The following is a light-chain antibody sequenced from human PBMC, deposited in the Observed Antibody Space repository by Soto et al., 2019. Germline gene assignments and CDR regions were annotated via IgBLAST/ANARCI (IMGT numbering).Light chain of an antibody. CDR2: GAS. Sequence: DMVLTQSPGSLSLSPGERATLSCRASQSVDSSFFAWYQQKPGQAPRLLIYGASKRATGTPDRFSGSGSGTDFTLTITRLEPEDFAVYYCQQYVSSVTFGQGTKVEIK. V-gene: IGKV3-20*01. J-gene: IGKJ1*01. CDR3: QQYVSSVT. CDR1: QSVDSSF.